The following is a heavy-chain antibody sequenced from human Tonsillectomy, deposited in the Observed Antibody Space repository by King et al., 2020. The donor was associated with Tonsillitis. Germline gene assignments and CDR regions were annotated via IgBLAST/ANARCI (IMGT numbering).Heavy chain of an antibody. CDR1: GFTFSSYA. V-gene: IGHV3-23*03. CDR3: AKTGPPLIYGSADDIIDY. D-gene: IGHD3-10*01. J-gene: IGHJ4*02. CDR2: IYSGGSST. Sequence: VQLVESGGGLVQPGGSLRLSCAASGFTFSSYAMSWVRQAPGKGLEWVSVIYSGGSSTYYADSVKGRFTTSRDTSKNTQFLQMNSLRAEDTAVYYCAKTGPPLIYGSADDIIDYWGQGTLVTVSS.